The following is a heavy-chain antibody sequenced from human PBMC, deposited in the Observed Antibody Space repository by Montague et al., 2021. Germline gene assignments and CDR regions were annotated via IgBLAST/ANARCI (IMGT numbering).Heavy chain of an antibody. V-gene: IGHV2-5*02. CDR2: IYWDDDK. CDR1: GFSLSTNGAG. CDR3: AHGSSTSLIDY. J-gene: IGHJ4*01. D-gene: IGHD2-2*01. Sequence: PALVKPTQTLTLTCTFSGFSLSTNGAGVGWFRQPPGKALDWLALIYWDDDKRYSPSLKNRLTVTKDTSKNQVVLTVTNMDPVDTATYYCAHGSSTSLIDYWGQGTQVTVSS.